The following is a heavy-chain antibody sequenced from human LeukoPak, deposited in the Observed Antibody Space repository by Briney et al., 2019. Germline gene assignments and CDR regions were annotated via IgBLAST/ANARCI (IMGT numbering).Heavy chain of an antibody. J-gene: IGHJ4*02. Sequence: ASVKVSCKASGYTFTGYYMHWVRQAPGQGLEWMGRINPNSGGTNYAQKFQGRVTMTRDTPISTAYMELSRLRSDDTAVYYCAGDRIVGATLDYWGQGTLVTVSS. CDR2: INPNSGGT. CDR3: AGDRIVGATLDY. CDR1: GYTFTGYY. V-gene: IGHV1-2*06. D-gene: IGHD1-26*01.